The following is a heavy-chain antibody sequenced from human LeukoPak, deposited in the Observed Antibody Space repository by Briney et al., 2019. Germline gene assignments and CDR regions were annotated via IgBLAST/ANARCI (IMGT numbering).Heavy chain of an antibody. CDR3: AKEGADYYDSSSPPDY. D-gene: IGHD3-22*01. V-gene: IGHV3-30*02. Sequence: GGSLRLSCAASGFTFSSYGMHWVRQAPGKGLEWVAFIRYDGSNKYYADSVKGRFTISRDNSKNTLYLQMNSLRAEDTAVYYCAKEGADYYDSSSPPDYWGQGTLVTVSS. J-gene: IGHJ4*02. CDR1: GFTFSSYG. CDR2: IRYDGSNK.